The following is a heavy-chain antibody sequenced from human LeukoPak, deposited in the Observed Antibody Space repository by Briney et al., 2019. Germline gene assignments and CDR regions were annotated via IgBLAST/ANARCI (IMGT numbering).Heavy chain of an antibody. J-gene: IGHJ4*02. CDR2: INWNSGSK. V-gene: IGHV3-9*01. CDR3: AKDFSSGYYYFDY. Sequence: GGSLRLSCAASGFTFDDYAIHWVRQAPGKGLEWVSGINWNSGSKHYADSVKGRFTISRDNAKNSLFLQMNSLRPEDTALYYCAKDFSSGYYYFDYWGQGTLVTVSP. D-gene: IGHD3-22*01. CDR1: GFTFDDYA.